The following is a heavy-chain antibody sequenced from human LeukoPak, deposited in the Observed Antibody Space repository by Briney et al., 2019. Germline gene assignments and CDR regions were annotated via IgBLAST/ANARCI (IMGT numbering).Heavy chain of an antibody. CDR3: ARDYYGSVDY. D-gene: IGHD3-10*01. V-gene: IGHV3-74*01. CDR1: GFTFSRYW. CDR2: ISSDGSST. Sequence: RGSLRLSCAASGFTFSRYWMTWVRQAPGKGLVWVSRISSDGSSTSYADSVKGRFTISRDNAKNTLYLQMNSPRAEDTAVYYCARDYYGSVDYWGQGTLVTVSP. J-gene: IGHJ4*02.